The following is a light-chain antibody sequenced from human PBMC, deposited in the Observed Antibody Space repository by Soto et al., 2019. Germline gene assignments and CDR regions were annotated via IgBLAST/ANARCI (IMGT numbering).Light chain of an antibody. CDR1: QSISTW. CDR2: KAS. V-gene: IGKV1-5*03. J-gene: IGKJ2*01. Sequence: DIQMTQSPSTLSASVGDRVALTCRASQSISTWLAWYQQKPGKAPKLLIYKASSLDSGVPSRFSGSGSVTDFTLTISSLQPDDLATYYCQQYNIYPYTFGQGTKLEIK. CDR3: QQYNIYPYT.